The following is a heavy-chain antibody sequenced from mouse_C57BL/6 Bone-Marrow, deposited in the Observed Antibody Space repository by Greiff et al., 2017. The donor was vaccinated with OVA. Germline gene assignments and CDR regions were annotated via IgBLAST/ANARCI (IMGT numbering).Heavy chain of an antibody. J-gene: IGHJ3*01. CDR1: GFSLTSYG. CDR3: ASLYGSSPAWFAY. V-gene: IGHV2-6*01. D-gene: IGHD1-1*01. CDR2: IWGVGST. Sequence: VQGVESGPGLVAPSQSLSITCTVSGFSLTSYGVDWVRQSPGKGLEWLGVIWGVGSTNYNSALKSRLSISKDNSKSQVFLKMNSLQTDDTAMYYCASLYGSSPAWFAYWGQGTLVTVSA.